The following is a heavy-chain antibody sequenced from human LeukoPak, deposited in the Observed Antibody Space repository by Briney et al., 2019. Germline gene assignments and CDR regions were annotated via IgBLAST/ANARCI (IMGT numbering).Heavy chain of an antibody. CDR1: GGPISSYY. Sequence: SETLSLTCTVSGGPISSYYWSWIRQPPGEGLEWIGYIYYSGSSYYNPSLKSRVTMSVDTSKNQFSLKLSSVTAADTAVYYCARTFSGSYYHYGMDVWGQGTTVTVSS. J-gene: IGHJ6*02. CDR3: ARTFSGSYYHYGMDV. CDR2: IYYSGSS. D-gene: IGHD1-26*01. V-gene: IGHV4-59*01.